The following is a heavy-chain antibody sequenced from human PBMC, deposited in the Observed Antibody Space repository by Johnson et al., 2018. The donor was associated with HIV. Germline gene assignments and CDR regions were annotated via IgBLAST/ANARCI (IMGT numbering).Heavy chain of an antibody. CDR3: TTGELWNGYYLHDAFDI. J-gene: IGHJ3*02. V-gene: IGHV3-30-3*01. Sequence: QVQLVESGGGVVQPGRSLRLSCAASGFTFSSYAMHWVRQAPGKGLEWVAVILYDGSNKYYADSVKGRFTISRDNSKNTLYLQMNSLKTEDTAVYYCTTGELWNGYYLHDAFDIWGQGTMVTVSS. CDR2: ILYDGSNK. CDR1: GFTFSSYA. D-gene: IGHD3-3*01.